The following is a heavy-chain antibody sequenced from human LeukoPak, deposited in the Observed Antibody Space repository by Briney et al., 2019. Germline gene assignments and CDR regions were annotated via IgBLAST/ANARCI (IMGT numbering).Heavy chain of an antibody. CDR1: GGTFSSYA. CDR2: IIPIFGTA. Sequence: SVKVSCKASGGTFSSYAISWVRQAPGQGLEWMGWIIPIFGTANYAQKFQGRVTITTNESTSTAYMELSSLRSEDTAVYYGARDFGLLGNWFDPWGQGTLVTVSS. V-gene: IGHV1-69*05. J-gene: IGHJ5*02. D-gene: IGHD3-10*01. CDR3: ARDFGLLGNWFDP.